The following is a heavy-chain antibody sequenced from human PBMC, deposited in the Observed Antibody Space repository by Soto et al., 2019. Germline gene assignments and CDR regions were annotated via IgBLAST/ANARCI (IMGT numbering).Heavy chain of an antibody. CDR2: IYYSGST. CDR1: GGSISSYY. J-gene: IGHJ4*02. CDR3: ARGTSSWNSDY. D-gene: IGHD2-2*01. Sequence: SETLSLTCTVSGGSISSYYWSWIRLPPGKGLEWIGYIYYSGSTNYNPSLKSRVTISVDTSKNQFSLKLSSVTAADTAVYYCARGTSSWNSDYWGQGTLVTVSS. V-gene: IGHV4-59*01.